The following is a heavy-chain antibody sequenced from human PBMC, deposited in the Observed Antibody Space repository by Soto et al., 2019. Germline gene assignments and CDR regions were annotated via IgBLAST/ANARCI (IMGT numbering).Heavy chain of an antibody. V-gene: IGHV4-30-4*01. D-gene: IGHD3-22*01. CDR3: ARACGSGYNYYFDY. J-gene: IGHJ4*02. CDR2: IYYSGST. Sequence: LSLTCTVSGGSISSGDYYWSWIRQPPGKGLEWIGYIYYSGSTYYNPSLKSRVTISVDTSKNQFSLKLSSVTAADTAVYYCARACGSGYNYYFDYWGQGTLVTVSS. CDR1: GGSISSGDYY.